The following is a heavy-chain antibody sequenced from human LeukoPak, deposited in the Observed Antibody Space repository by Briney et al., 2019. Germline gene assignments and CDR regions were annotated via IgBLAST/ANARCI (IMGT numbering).Heavy chain of an antibody. D-gene: IGHD3-10*01. CDR3: ARVWYYGSGSYYDLYYYYYVDV. CDR2: IDHSGST. J-gene: IGHJ6*03. CDR1: GGSFSGYY. Sequence: SETLSLTCAVYGGSFSGYYWSWIRQTPGKGLEWIGEIDHSGSTNYSPSLKSRVTMSVDTSKNQFSLKLSSVTAADTAVYYCARVWYYGSGSYYDLYYYYYVDVWGEGTTVTVSS. V-gene: IGHV4-34*01.